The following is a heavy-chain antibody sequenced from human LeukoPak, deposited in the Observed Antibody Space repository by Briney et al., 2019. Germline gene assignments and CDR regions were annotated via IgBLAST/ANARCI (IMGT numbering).Heavy chain of an antibody. Sequence: GGSLRLSCAASGFTFSSYGMHWVRQAPGKGLEWVAVIWYDGSNKYYADSVKGRFTISRDNSKNTLYLQMNSLRAEDTAVYYWARAYSSGWYSPWFDPGGQGTLVTVSS. CDR2: IWYDGSNK. D-gene: IGHD6-19*01. J-gene: IGHJ5*02. CDR3: ARAYSSGWYSPWFDP. V-gene: IGHV3-33*01. CDR1: GFTFSSYG.